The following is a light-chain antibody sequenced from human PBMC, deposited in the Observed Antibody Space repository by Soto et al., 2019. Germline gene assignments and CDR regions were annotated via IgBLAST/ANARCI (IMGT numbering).Light chain of an antibody. Sequence: IQLTQSPSSLSASVGDRVTITCRASQGINSALVWYQQKSGKAPKLLIYGASTLQSGVPSRFSGSASGTDFTLTISSLQPEDFATYYCQQLNSHPPTFGQATKVDIK. CDR2: GAS. J-gene: IGKJ1*01. CDR3: QQLNSHPPT. V-gene: IGKV1-9*01. CDR1: QGINSA.